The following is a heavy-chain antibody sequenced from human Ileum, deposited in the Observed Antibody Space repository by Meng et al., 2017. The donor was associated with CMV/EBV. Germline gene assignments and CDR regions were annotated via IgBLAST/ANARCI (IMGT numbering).Heavy chain of an antibody. J-gene: IGHJ4*02. CDR3: ARARRASGSYFY. CDR1: GYTFTGYY. Sequence: ASVKVSCKASGYTFTGYYMHWVRQAPGQGLEWMGWINPNSGGTEYAQKFQGRVTMTRDTSINTAYMELSSLRSDDSAVYYCARARRASGSYFYWGQGTLVTVSS. D-gene: IGHD1-26*01. V-gene: IGHV1-2*02. CDR2: INPNSGGT.